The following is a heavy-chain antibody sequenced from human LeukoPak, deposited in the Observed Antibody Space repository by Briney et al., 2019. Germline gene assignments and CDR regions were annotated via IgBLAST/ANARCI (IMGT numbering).Heavy chain of an antibody. Sequence: ASETLSLTCAVYGGSFSGYYWGWIRQPPGKGLEWIGEINHSGSTNYNPSLKSRVTISVDTSKNQFSLKLSSVTAADTAVYYCARRVVTMVRGALFDYWGQGTLVTVSS. CDR2: INHSGST. CDR3: ARRVVTMVRGALFDY. CDR1: GGSFSGYY. J-gene: IGHJ4*02. D-gene: IGHD3-10*01. V-gene: IGHV4-34*01.